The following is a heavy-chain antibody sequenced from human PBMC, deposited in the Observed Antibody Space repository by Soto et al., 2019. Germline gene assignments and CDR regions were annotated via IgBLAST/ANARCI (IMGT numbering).Heavy chain of an antibody. Sequence: EVQLLESGGGLVQPGGSLRLSCVVSGFTFGSYAMSWVRQAPEKGPEWVAILGGNGFTTYYADSVKGRFTISGDKSKSTLFLQMNSLRADYTRVYYCAKALRPSLNFFYYMDVWGRGTSVTVSS. CDR3: AKALRPSLNFFYYMDV. V-gene: IGHV3-23*01. CDR2: LGGNGFTT. D-gene: IGHD2-2*01. J-gene: IGHJ6*03. CDR1: GFTFGSYA.